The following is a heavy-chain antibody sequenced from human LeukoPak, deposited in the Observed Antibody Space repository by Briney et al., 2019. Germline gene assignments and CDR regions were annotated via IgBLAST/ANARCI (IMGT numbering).Heavy chain of an antibody. J-gene: IGHJ4*02. CDR2: IRYDGSNK. D-gene: IGHD6-13*01. CDR3: ARSLAYSSSLKEYFDY. Sequence: GGSLRLSCAASGFTFSSYGMHWVRQAPGKGLEWVAFIRYDGSNKYYADSVKGRFTISRDNSKNTLYLQMNSLRAEDTAVYYCARSLAYSSSLKEYFDYWGQGTLVTVSS. V-gene: IGHV3-30*02. CDR1: GFTFSSYG.